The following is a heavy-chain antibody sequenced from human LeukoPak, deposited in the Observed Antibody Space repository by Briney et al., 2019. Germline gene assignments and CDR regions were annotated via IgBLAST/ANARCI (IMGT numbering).Heavy chain of an antibody. CDR3: ARAGDGDQDDAFDI. Sequence: GGSLRLSCAASGFTFSSYAMHWVRQAPGKGLEWVAVISYDGSNKYYADSVKGRFTISRDNSKNTLYLQMNSLRAEDTAVYYCARAGDGDQDDAFDIWGQGTMVTVSS. V-gene: IGHV3-30-3*01. D-gene: IGHD4-17*01. CDR1: GFTFSSYA. J-gene: IGHJ3*02. CDR2: ISYDGSNK.